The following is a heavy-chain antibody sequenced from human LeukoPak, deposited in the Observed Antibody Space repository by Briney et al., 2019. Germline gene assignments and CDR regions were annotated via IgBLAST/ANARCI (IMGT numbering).Heavy chain of an antibody. CDR3: ARDLTYYDFWSGYPSYYYYGMDV. Sequence: SETLSLTCTVSGGSTSSDYWSWIRQSPGKGLEWVGYVYNSGDTGKNPSLKSRVTISVDTSKNQFSLKLSSVTAADTAVYYCARDLTYYDFWSGYPSYYYYGMDVWGQGTTVTVSS. D-gene: IGHD3-3*01. J-gene: IGHJ6*02. V-gene: IGHV4-59*01. CDR1: GGSTSSDY. CDR2: VYNSGDT.